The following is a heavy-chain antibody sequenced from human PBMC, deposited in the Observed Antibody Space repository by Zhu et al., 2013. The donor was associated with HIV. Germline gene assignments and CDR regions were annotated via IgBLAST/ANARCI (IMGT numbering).Heavy chain of an antibody. J-gene: IGHJ6*02. CDR3: ARDFPVAGYFRGMDV. CDR1: GYTFTDYY. CDR2: INPNTGGT. D-gene: IGHD6-19*01. V-gene: IGHV1-2*02. Sequence: QVLLVQSGAEVKKPGASVKVSCKASGYTFTDYYIHWVRQAPGQGLEWMGWINPNTGGTNYAQKFQGRVTITRDTSIRTAYMGLSRLKSDDTAVYYCARDFPVAGYFRGMDVWGQGTTVTGLL.